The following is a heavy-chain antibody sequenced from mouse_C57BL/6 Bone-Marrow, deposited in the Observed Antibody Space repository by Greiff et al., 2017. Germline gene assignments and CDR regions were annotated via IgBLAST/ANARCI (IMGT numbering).Heavy chain of an antibody. J-gene: IGHJ2*01. Sequence: LQPGAELVRPGSSVKLSCKASGYTFTSYWLEWVKQRPGQGLEWIGNIHPSDSETHYNQKFKDKASLTVDKSSSTAYMQLSSLTSEDSAVYYCGTGVYYFDYWGQGTTLTVSS. CDR2: IHPSDSET. D-gene: IGHD4-1*01. V-gene: IGHV1-61*01. CDR3: GTGVYYFDY. CDR1: GYTFTSYW.